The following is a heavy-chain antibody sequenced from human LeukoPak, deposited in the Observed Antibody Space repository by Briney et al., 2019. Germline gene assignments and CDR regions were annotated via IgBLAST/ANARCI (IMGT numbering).Heavy chain of an antibody. CDR3: ANNWNLDY. V-gene: IGHV3-23*01. CDR2: ITPGGGT. D-gene: IGHD1-20*01. CDR1: EFTFSSYV. J-gene: IGHJ4*02. Sequence: GGSLRLSCAASEFTFSSYVMAWVRQAPGKGLEWVSTITPGGGTYYADSVKGRFTISRDNAKNTLYLQMHSLRAEDTAIYYCANNWNLDYWGQGTLVTVSS.